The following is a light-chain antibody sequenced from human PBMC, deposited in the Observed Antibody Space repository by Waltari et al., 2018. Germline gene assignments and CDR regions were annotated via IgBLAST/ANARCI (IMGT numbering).Light chain of an antibody. CDR1: NLGDTY. CDR2: QDS. J-gene: IGLJ2*01. CDR3: QAWDSSTVV. Sequence: SYELTQPPSVSVSPGQTASITCSGDNLGDTYVSWYQLTPGQSPVLVIYQDSQRPSGIPERFSGSNSGNTATLTISGTQAMDEADYYCQAWDSSTVVFGGGTKLTVL. V-gene: IGLV3-1*01.